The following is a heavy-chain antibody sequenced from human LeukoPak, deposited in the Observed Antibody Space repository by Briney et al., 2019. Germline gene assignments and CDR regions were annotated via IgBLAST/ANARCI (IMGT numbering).Heavy chain of an antibody. D-gene: IGHD3-10*01. J-gene: IGHJ5*02. CDR1: GFTVSSNY. CDR2: ISGSGGST. CDR3: TRGSGRNWFDP. V-gene: IGHV3-23*01. Sequence: PGGSLRLSCAASGFTVSSNYMSWVRQAPGKGLEWVSAISGSGGSTYYADSVKGRFTISRDNSKNTLYLQMNSLRAEDTAVYYCTRGSGRNWFDPWGQGTLVTVSS.